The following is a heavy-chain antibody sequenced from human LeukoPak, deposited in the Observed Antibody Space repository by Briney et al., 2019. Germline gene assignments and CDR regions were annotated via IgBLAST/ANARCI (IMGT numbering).Heavy chain of an antibody. Sequence: GGSLRLSCAASGFTFSSYAMHWVRQAPGKGLEYVSAISSNGCSTYYANSVKGRFTISRDNSKNTLYLQMGSLRAEDMAVYYCARDPTASLAGTYGMDVWGQGTTVTVSS. V-gene: IGHV3-64*01. J-gene: IGHJ6*02. D-gene: IGHD6-19*01. CDR3: ARDPTASLAGTYGMDV. CDR1: GFTFSSYA. CDR2: ISSNGCST.